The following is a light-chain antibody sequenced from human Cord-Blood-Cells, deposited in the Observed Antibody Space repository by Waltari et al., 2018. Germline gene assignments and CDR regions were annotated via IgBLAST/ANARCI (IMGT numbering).Light chain of an antibody. Sequence: QSALTQPPSASGSPGPSVTISCTGTSSDVGGYNYVSWYHQHPGKAPKLMTYEVSKRPSGVPDRFSGSKSGNTASLTVSGLQAEDEADYYCSSYAGSNNVFGTGTKVTVL. V-gene: IGLV2-8*01. CDR3: SSYAGSNNV. CDR1: SSDVGGYNY. CDR2: EVS. J-gene: IGLJ1*01.